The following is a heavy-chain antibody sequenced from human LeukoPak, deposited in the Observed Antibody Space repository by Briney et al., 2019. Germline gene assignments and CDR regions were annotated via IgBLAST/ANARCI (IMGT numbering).Heavy chain of an antibody. Sequence: ASVKVSCKASGYTFTSYYMHWVRQAPGQGLEWMGIINPSGGSTSYAQKFQGRVTMTRDMSTSTVYMELSSLRSEDTAVYFCARIAAPGNRRLNFWGQGTLVTVSS. J-gene: IGHJ4*02. D-gene: IGHD6-13*01. CDR1: GYTFTSYY. CDR2: INPSGGST. CDR3: ARIAAPGNRRLNF. V-gene: IGHV1-46*01.